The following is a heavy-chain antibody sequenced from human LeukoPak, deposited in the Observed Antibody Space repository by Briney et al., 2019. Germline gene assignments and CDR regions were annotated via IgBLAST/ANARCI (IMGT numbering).Heavy chain of an antibody. CDR3: AKGDNTSYYFDS. CDR2: ISSSGSST. D-gene: IGHD6-6*01. Sequence: GGSLRLSCAASGFTFSSYAMTWVRQAPGKGLEWVSVISSSGSSTNYADFVKGRFTASRDNSKNTLYLQMSSLRAEDTAQYYCAKGDNTSYYFDSWGQGTLVTVSS. V-gene: IGHV3-23*01. J-gene: IGHJ4*02. CDR1: GFTFSSYA.